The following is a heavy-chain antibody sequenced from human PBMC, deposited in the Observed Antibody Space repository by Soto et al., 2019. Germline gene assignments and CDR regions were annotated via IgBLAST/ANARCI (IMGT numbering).Heavy chain of an antibody. CDR1: GGTFSSYA. J-gene: IGHJ4*02. Sequence: QVQLVQSGAEVKKPGSSVKVSCKASGGTFSSYAISWVRQAPGQGLEWMGGIIPIFGTANYAQKFQGRVTITADKSTGTAYMELSSLRSEDTAVYYCATSLYGDYVGWFDYWGQGTLVTVSS. CDR3: ATSLYGDYVGWFDY. CDR2: IIPIFGTA. V-gene: IGHV1-69*06. D-gene: IGHD4-17*01.